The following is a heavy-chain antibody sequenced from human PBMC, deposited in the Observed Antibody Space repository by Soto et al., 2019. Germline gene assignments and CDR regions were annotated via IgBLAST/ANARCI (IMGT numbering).Heavy chain of an antibody. CDR1: GFTFSSYA. Sequence: EVQLLESGGGLVQPGGSLRLSCAASGFTFSSYAMNWVRQAPGKGLEWVSVISGSDGSTYYADSVKGRFTISRDNSKNTLNLQMNRLRAEYTAVYYCARRSSSWYFDYWGQGTLVTVSS. CDR2: ISGSDGST. D-gene: IGHD6-13*01. CDR3: ARRSSSWYFDY. V-gene: IGHV3-23*01. J-gene: IGHJ4*02.